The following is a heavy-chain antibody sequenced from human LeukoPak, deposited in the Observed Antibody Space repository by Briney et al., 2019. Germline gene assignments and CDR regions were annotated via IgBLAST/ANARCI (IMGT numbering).Heavy chain of an antibody. V-gene: IGHV3-7*01. CDR1: GFTFRSYW. D-gene: IGHD6-19*01. J-gene: IGHJ4*02. Sequence: GGSLRLSCAASGFTFRSYWMSWVRQAPGKGLEWVANIKQDGSDKYYVDSVKGRFTISRDNAKNSLYLQMNSLRVEDTAVYYCPRGGGWPFENWGQGTLVTVSS. CDR3: PRGGGWPFEN. CDR2: IKQDGSDK.